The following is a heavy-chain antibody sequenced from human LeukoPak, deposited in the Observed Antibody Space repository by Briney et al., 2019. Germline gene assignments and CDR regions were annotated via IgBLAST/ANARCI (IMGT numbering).Heavy chain of an antibody. CDR1: GDSIGSSSYY. V-gene: IGHV4-39*07. CDR2: IFYSGST. J-gene: IGHJ6*02. CDR3: ARLGSNYYGMDV. Sequence: SETLSLTCTVSGDSIGSSSYYWGWIRQPPGKGLEWIGSIFYSGSTYYNPSLKSRVTISVDTSKNQFSLKLSSVTAADTAVYYCARLGSNYYGMDVWGQGTTVTVSS. D-gene: IGHD3-16*01.